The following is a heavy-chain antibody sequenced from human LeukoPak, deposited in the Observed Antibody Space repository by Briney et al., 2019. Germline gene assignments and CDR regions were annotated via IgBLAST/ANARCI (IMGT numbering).Heavy chain of an antibody. Sequence: GGSLRLSCAASGFTFSDYRMNWVRQAPGKGLEWVANIKQDGSEKYYVDSVKGRFTISRDNAKNSLSLQMNSLRAEDTAVYYCARLGSLIVVVPAAMRWYFDYWGQGTLVTVSS. CDR1: GFTFSDYR. J-gene: IGHJ4*02. CDR2: IKQDGSEK. CDR3: ARLGSLIVVVPAAMRWYFDY. V-gene: IGHV3-7*01. D-gene: IGHD2-2*01.